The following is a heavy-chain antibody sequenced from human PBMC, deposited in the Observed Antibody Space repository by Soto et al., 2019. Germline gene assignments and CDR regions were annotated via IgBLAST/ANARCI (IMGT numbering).Heavy chain of an antibody. CDR3: ATRITVFGLLIPPFDP. V-gene: IGHV4-34*01. Sequence: PSETLSLTCAVYGGSFANYYWNWIRQPPGKGLEWIGEINHTGGTHYNPSLKSRVTMSVDTSKNQFSLRLSSVTAADTAIYYCATRITVFGLLIPPFDPWGQGTQVTVSS. CDR2: INHTGGT. J-gene: IGHJ5*02. CDR1: GGSFANYY. D-gene: IGHD3-3*01.